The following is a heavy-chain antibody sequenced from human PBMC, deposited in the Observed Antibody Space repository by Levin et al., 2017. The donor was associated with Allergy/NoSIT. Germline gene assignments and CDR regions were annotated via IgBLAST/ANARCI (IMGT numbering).Heavy chain of an antibody. CDR2: ISNSGNTI. J-gene: IGHJ6*02. D-gene: IGHD2-2*01. Sequence: SCAASGFTFSDYYMSWIRQAPGKGLEWVSYISNSGNTIYYADSVKGRFSISRDNAENSLYLQMNSLRAEDTAVYYCARFRIVVVPAEDSYYYYGMDVWGQGTTVTVSS. CDR1: GFTFSDYY. CDR3: ARFRIVVVPAEDSYYYYGMDV. V-gene: IGHV3-11*01.